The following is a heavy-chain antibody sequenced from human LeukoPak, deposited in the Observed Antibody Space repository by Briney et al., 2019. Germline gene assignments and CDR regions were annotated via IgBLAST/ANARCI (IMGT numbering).Heavy chain of an antibody. J-gene: IGHJ4*02. Sequence: PGGSLRLSCATSGFTFSPYWMTWVRQAPGKGLEWVANIDPDGSETYYLDSVKGRFTISRDNVKNSLYLLMNSLRAEDTAVYYCGRWGIEAAIDYWGQGTLVTVSS. CDR1: GFTFSPYW. CDR3: GRWGIEAAIDY. CDR2: IDPDGSET. V-gene: IGHV3-7*01. D-gene: IGHD2-2*01.